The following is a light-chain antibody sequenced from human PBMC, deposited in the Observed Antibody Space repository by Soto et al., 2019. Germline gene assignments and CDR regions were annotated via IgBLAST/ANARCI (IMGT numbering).Light chain of an antibody. V-gene: IGKV1-33*01. Sequence: DIQMTQSPSSLSASVGDRVTITCRASQDISNYLNWYQQRPGKAPKLLIYAASNLERGVPSRFSGTRSGTHFTFAITSLQPEDVATYYCQQSDSHPITFGQGTRLEI. J-gene: IGKJ5*01. CDR1: QDISNY. CDR2: AAS. CDR3: QQSDSHPIT.